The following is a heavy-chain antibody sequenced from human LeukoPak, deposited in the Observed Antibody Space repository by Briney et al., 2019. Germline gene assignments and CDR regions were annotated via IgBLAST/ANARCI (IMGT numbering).Heavy chain of an antibody. CDR1: GGTFSSYA. V-gene: IGHV1-69*05. CDR3: ASRAAIMTTVTRRTPFGWDY. J-gene: IGHJ4*02. CDR2: IIPIFGTA. Sequence: AXVKVSCKASGGTFSSYAISWVRQAPGQGLEWMGGIIPIFGTANYAQKFQGRVTITTDESTSTAYMELSSLRSEDTAVYYCASRAAIMTTVTRRTPFGWDYWGQGTLVTVSS. D-gene: IGHD4-17*01.